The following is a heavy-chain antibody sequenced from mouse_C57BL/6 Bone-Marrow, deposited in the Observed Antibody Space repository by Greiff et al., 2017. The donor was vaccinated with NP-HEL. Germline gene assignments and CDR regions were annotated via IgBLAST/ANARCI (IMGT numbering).Heavy chain of an antibody. CDR2: ISDGGSYT. Sequence: EVQVVESGGGLVKPGGSLKLSCAASGFTFSSYAMSWVRQTPEKRLEWVATISDGGSYTYYPDNVKGRFTISRDNAKNNLYLQMSHLKSEDTAMYYCARDRSYYGRRAWFAYGGQGTRVTVSA. CDR1: GFTFSSYA. CDR3: ARDRSYYGRRAWFAY. V-gene: IGHV5-4*01. D-gene: IGHD1-1*01. J-gene: IGHJ3*01.